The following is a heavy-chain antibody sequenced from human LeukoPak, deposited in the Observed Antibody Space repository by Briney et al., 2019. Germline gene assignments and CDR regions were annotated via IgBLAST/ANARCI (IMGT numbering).Heavy chain of an antibody. Sequence: ASVKVSCKASGYTFTGYYMHWVRQAPGQGLEWMGRINPNSGGTNYAQKFQGRVTMTRDTSISTAYMELSRLRSDDTAVYYCARGGPVRSSYRPTTPLDYWGQGTLVTVSS. D-gene: IGHD3-16*02. J-gene: IGHJ4*02. V-gene: IGHV1-2*06. CDR1: GYTFTGYY. CDR2: INPNSGGT. CDR3: ARGGPVRSSYRPTTPLDY.